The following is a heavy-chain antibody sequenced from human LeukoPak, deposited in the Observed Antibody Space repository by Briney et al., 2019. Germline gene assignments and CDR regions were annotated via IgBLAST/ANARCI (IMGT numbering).Heavy chain of an antibody. J-gene: IGHJ4*02. V-gene: IGHV3-74*01. CDR2: INGDGSET. CDR3: TREEGSTDH. D-gene: IGHD5/OR15-5a*01. CDR1: GFTLSNHW. Sequence: HPGGSLRLSCAASGFTLSNHWMHWVRQAPGKGLVWVSHINGDGSETNYADSVRGRFTISRDNAKNTLYLQMNSLRVDDTAVYYCTREEGSTDHWGQGTLVTASS.